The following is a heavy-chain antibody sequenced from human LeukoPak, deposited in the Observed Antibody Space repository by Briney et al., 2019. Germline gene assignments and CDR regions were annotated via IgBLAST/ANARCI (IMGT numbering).Heavy chain of an antibody. Sequence: SETLSLTCTVSGGSISSSSYYWGWIRQPPGKGLEWIGEINHSGSTNYNPSLKSRVTISVDTSKNQFSLKLSSVTAADTAVYYCARRGASYGSGSQTNYWGQGTLVTVSS. V-gene: IGHV4-39*07. D-gene: IGHD3-10*01. J-gene: IGHJ4*02. CDR2: INHSGST. CDR1: GGSISSSSYY. CDR3: ARRGASYGSGSQTNY.